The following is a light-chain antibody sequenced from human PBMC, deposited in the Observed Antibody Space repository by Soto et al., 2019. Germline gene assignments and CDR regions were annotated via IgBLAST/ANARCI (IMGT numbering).Light chain of an antibody. CDR2: EVS. V-gene: IGLV2-18*01. J-gene: IGLJ1*01. CDR1: STDFVSYNR. Sequence: QSVLTQPPSVSGSPGQSVTISCTGTSTDFVSYNRVSWYQQPPGTAPKLMIYEVSKRPSGVPDRFSGSKSGNTASLTISGLQAADEADYYCSLYIGATTYVFGTGTKVTVL. CDR3: SLYIGATTYV.